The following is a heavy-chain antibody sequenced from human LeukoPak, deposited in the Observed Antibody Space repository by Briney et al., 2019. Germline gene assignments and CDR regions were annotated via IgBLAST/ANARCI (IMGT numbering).Heavy chain of an antibody. V-gene: IGHV1-3*01. CDR2: INAGNGNT. J-gene: IGHJ4*02. Sequence: GASVKVSCKASGYTFTSYAMHWVRQAPGQRLEWMGWINAGNGNTKYSQKFQGRVTITRNTSISTAYMELSSLRSEDTAVYYCARSRGIPDSSGYYSHWGQGTLVTVSS. D-gene: IGHD3-22*01. CDR1: GYTFTSYA. CDR3: ARSRGIPDSSGYYSH.